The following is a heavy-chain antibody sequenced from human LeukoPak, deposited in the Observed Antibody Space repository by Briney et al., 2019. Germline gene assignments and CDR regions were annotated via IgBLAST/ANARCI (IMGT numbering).Heavy chain of an antibody. CDR3: ARELAYCSTNGCPLGY. D-gene: IGHD2-2*01. J-gene: IGHJ4*02. CDR2: IYNNGNT. CDR1: GFTVSTNY. Sequence: GGSLRLSCAASGFTVSTNYMTWVRQAPGKGLEWVSIIYNNGNTYYADSGKGRFTISRDNSKNPLYLQMDSLRAEDTAVYYCARELAYCSTNGCPLGYWGQGTLVTVSS. V-gene: IGHV3-53*01.